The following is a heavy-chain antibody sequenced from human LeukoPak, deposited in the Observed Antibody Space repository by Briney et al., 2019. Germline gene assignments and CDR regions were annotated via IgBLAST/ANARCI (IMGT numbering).Heavy chain of an antibody. J-gene: IGHJ3*02. V-gene: IGHV1-2*02. Sequence: GSVKVSCKASGYTFTGYYMHWVRQAPGQGLEWMGWIYPKSGGTNYAQKFQSRVTMTRDTSITTAFMELSILKSDDTAVYYCVRDGYSGGAFDIWGQGTMVTVSS. CDR3: VRDGYSGGAFDI. CDR2: IYPKSGGT. CDR1: GYTFTGYY. D-gene: IGHD5-12*01.